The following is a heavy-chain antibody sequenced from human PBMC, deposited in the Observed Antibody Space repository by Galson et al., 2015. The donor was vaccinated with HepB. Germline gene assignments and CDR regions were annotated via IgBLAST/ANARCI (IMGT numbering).Heavy chain of an antibody. D-gene: IGHD2-2*02. J-gene: IGHJ3*02. CDR3: TRSYCSSSRCYIGAFDI. CDR2: IRSKAYSETT. CDR1: GFTFGDYA. V-gene: IGHV3-49*03. Sequence: SLRLSCAASGFTFGDYAMTWFRQAPGKGLEWVGLIRSKAYSETTEYAASVRGRFTISRDDSKSIAYLQMNSLKTEDTAVYYCTRSYCSSSRCYIGAFDIWGQGTMVTASS.